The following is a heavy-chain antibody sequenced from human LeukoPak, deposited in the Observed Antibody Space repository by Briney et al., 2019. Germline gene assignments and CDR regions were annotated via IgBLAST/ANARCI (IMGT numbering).Heavy chain of an antibody. CDR3: ARHGYSYGIDY. J-gene: IGHJ4*02. CDR2: IYYSGST. V-gene: IGHV4-59*08. Sequence: SETLSLTCTVSGGSISSYYCSWIRQPPGKGLEWIGYIYYSGSTNYNPSLKSRVTISVDTSKNQFSLKLSSVTAADTAVYYCARHGYSYGIDYWGQGTLVTVSS. D-gene: IGHD5-18*01. CDR1: GGSISSYY.